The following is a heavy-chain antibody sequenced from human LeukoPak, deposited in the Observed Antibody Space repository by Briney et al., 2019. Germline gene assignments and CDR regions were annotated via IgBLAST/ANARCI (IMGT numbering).Heavy chain of an antibody. J-gene: IGHJ4*02. V-gene: IGHV1-18*01. CDR3: ARAGGYSGYDLSDY. CDR2: ISAYDGNT. CDR1: GYTFTSYG. D-gene: IGHD5-12*01. Sequence: GASVKVSCKTSGYTFTSYGISWVRQAPGQGLEWMGWISAYDGNTNYAQKLQGRVTMTTDTSTSTAYMELRSLRSDDTAVYYCARAGGYSGYDLSDYWGQGTLVTVSS.